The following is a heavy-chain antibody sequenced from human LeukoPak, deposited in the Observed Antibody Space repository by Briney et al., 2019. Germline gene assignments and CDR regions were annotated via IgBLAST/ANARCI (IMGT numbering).Heavy chain of an antibody. V-gene: IGHV1-2*02. CDR1: GYTFTGNY. CDR3: ARDSVDKGFDI. J-gene: IGHJ3*02. CDR2: INTLSGGT. Sequence: ASVKVSCKASGYTFTGNYIHWVRQAPGQGLEWLGRINTLSGGTNYAQQFQGRVTMTRDTSISTAYMELSSLRSDATAMYYCARDSVDKGFDIWGQGTMVTVSS.